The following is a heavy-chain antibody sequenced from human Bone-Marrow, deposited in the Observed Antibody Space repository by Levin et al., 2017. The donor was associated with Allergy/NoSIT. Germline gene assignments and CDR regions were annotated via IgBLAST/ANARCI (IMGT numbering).Heavy chain of an antibody. CDR2: INTHTGHP. CDR1: GYPFVSYG. J-gene: IGHJ4*02. V-gene: IGHV7-4-1*02. CDR3: ARDNTAYDL. D-gene: IGHD5-12*01. Sequence: ASVKVSCKASGYPFVSYGINWVRQAPGQALEWLGWINTHTGHPTYAQAFRGRFVFSLDTSVSTTSLQINTLETEDTAVYYCARDNTAYDLWGQGTLVTVSS.